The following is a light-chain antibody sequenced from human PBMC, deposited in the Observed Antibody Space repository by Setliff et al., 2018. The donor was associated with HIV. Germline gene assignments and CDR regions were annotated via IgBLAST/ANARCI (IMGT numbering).Light chain of an antibody. CDR1: SSDVGGYSY. V-gene: IGLV2-14*01. Sequence: QSALAQPASVSGSPGQSITISCTGTSSDVGGYSYVSWYQQHPGKAPKLIIYEVRNRPSGVSNRFSGSTSGNTASLTISGLQAEDEADYYCNSYAVTNTLLFGTGTKVTVL. CDR3: NSYAVTNTLL. J-gene: IGLJ1*01. CDR2: EVR.